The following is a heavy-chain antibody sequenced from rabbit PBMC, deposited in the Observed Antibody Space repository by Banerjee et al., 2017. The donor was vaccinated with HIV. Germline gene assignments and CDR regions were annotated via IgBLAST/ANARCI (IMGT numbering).Heavy chain of an antibody. V-gene: IGHV1S40*01. D-gene: IGHD1-1*01. CDR1: GFSFSSSYY. CDR2: IYVGSSGTT. Sequence: QSLEESGGDLVKPGASLTLTCTASGFSFSSSYYMCWVRQAPGKGLEWIACIYVGSSGTTYYARWTKGRFTISKTSSTTVDLQMTSLTAADTATYFCARDGATSSWFFDLWGPGTLVTVS. J-gene: IGHJ4*01. CDR3: ARDGATSSWFFDL.